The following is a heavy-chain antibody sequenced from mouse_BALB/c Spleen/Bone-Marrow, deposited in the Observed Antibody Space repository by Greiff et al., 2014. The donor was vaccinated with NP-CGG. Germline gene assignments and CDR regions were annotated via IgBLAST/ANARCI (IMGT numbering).Heavy chain of an antibody. CDR2: IYPGSGNT. CDR1: GYTFTDYY. CDR3: ARSGDGGPRDAMDY. V-gene: IGHV1-77*01. J-gene: IGHJ4*01. D-gene: IGHD1-1*02. Sequence: LVESGAELARPGASVKLSCKASGYTFTDYYINWVKQRTGQGLEWIGEIYPGSGNTYYNEKFKGKATLTADKSSSTAYMQLSSLTSEDSAVYFCARSGDGGPRDAMDYWGQGTSVTVSS.